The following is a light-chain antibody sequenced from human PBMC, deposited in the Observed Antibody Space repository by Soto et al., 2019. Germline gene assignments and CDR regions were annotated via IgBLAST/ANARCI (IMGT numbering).Light chain of an antibody. CDR1: SSNIGAGYD. CDR2: DNN. V-gene: IGLV1-40*01. CDR3: QSYDSSLTGVV. J-gene: IGLJ2*01. Sequence: QSVLTQPPSVSGAPGQRVTISCTGSSSNIGAGYDVYWYQQLPGTAPKLLIYDNNRRPSGVHDRFSASKSGTSASLAVTGLQAEDEADYYCQSYDSSLTGVVFGGGTKVTVL.